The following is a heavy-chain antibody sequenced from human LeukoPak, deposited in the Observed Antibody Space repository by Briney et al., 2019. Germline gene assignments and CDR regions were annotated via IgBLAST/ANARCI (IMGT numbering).Heavy chain of an antibody. CDR1: GFTFSSYW. J-gene: IGHJ3*02. CDR3: ARDGGITIFGVAIRSGAFDI. CDR2: IKKDGSEK. Sequence: PGGSLRLSCAASGFTFSSYWMSWVRQAPGKGLEWVANIKKDGSEKYYVDSVKGRFTIYRDNAKNSLYLQMNSLRAEDTAVYCCARDGGITIFGVAIRSGAFDIWGQGTMVTVSS. D-gene: IGHD3-3*01. V-gene: IGHV3-7*01.